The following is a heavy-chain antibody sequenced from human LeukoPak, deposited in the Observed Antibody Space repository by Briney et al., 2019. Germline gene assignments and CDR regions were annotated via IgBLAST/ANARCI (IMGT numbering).Heavy chain of an antibody. V-gene: IGHV1-18*04. Sequence: GASVKVSCKASGYTFTCYYMHWVRQAPGQGLEWMGWISAYNGNTNYAQKLQGRVTMTTDTSTSTAYMELRSLRSDDTAVYYCARDGELTTVTASYYYYYYMDVWGKGTTVTVSS. CDR2: ISAYNGNT. CDR1: GYTFTCYY. CDR3: ARDGELTTVTASYYYYYYMDV. D-gene: IGHD4-17*01. J-gene: IGHJ6*03.